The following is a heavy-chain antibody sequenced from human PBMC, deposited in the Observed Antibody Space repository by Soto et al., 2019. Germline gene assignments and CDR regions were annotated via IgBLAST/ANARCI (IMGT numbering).Heavy chain of an antibody. CDR1: GGSISSGGYY. V-gene: IGHV4-31*03. CDR2: IYYSGST. D-gene: IGHD4-17*01. Sequence: QVQLQESGPGLVKPSQTLSLTCTVSGGSISSGGYYWSWIRQHPGKGLEWLGYIYYSGSTYYNPSLKTRVTISVNTSKNQFSPKLSSVTAADTAVYYCARDKGLRGDYYYYGRDVWGQATTVTVSS. J-gene: IGHJ6*02. CDR3: ARDKGLRGDYYYYGRDV.